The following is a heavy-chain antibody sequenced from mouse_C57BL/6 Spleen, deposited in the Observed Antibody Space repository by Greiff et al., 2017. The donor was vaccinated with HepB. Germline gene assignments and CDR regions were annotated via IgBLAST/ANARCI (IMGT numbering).Heavy chain of an antibody. J-gene: IGHJ2*01. D-gene: IGHD4-1*01. V-gene: IGHV1-59*01. CDR2: IDPSDSYT. CDR1: GYTFTSYW. CDR3: ARRGTGHFDY. Sequence: QVQLQQSGAELVRPGTSVKLSCKASGYTFTSYWMHWVKQRPGQGLEWIGVIDPSDSYTNYNQKFKGKATLTVDTSSSTAYMQLSSLTSEDSAVYYCARRGTGHFDYWGQGTTLTVSS.